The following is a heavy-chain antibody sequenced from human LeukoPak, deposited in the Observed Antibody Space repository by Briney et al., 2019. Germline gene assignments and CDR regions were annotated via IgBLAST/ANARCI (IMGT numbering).Heavy chain of an antibody. D-gene: IGHD3-22*01. J-gene: IGHJ4*02. Sequence: ASVKVSCKASGYTFTSYGISWVRQAPGQGLEWMGWISAYNGNTNYAQKLQGRVTMTTDTSTSTAYMELRSLRSGDTAVYYCARATLSLYYYDSSGYFIDYWGQGTLVTVSS. CDR3: ARATLSLYYYDSSGYFIDY. CDR2: ISAYNGNT. CDR1: GYTFTSYG. V-gene: IGHV1-18*01.